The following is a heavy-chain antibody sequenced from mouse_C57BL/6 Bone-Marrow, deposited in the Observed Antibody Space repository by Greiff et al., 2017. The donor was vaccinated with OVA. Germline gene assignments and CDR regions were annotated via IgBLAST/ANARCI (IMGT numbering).Heavy chain of an antibody. CDR3: AKNGRDDYDEGFAY. Sequence: VQLQQSGPGLVQPSQSLSITCTVSGFSLTSYGVHWVRQSPGKGLEWLGVIWRGGSTDYNAAFMSRLSITKDNSKSQVFFKMNSLQADDTAIYYCAKNGRDDYDEGFAYWGQGTLVTVSA. CDR2: IWRGGST. J-gene: IGHJ3*01. D-gene: IGHD2-4*01. CDR1: GFSLTSYG. V-gene: IGHV2-5*01.